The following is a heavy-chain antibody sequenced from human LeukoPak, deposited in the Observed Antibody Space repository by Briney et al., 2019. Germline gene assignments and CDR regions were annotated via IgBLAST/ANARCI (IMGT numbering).Heavy chain of an antibody. Sequence: PSETLSLTCAVYGGSFSGYYWSYIRQTPGKGLEWIGQISHSGGTNYNPSLKSRVTISVDTSKNQFSLKLSSVTAADTAVYYCARSTCGGDCYLGYWGQGTLVTVSS. V-gene: IGHV4-34*01. CDR1: GGSFSGYY. CDR2: ISHSGGT. J-gene: IGHJ4*02. D-gene: IGHD2-21*02. CDR3: ARSTCGGDCYLGY.